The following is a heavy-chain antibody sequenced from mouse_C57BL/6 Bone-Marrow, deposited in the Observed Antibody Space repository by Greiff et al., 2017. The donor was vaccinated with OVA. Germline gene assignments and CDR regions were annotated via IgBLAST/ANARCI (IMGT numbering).Heavy chain of an antibody. CDR1: GFTFSSYG. Sequence: EVHLVESGGDLVKPGGSLKLSCAASGFTFSSYGMSWVRQTPDKRLEWVATISSGGSYTYYPDSVKGRFTISRDKAKNTLYLQMSSLKTEDTAMYYCARHGHYNNYEGYYAMDYWGQGTSVTVSS. V-gene: IGHV5-6*01. J-gene: IGHJ4*01. CDR2: ISSGGSYT. D-gene: IGHD2-5*01. CDR3: ARHGHYNNYEGYYAMDY.